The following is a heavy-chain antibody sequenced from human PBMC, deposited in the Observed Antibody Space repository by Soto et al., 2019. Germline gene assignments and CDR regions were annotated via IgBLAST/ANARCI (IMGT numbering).Heavy chain of an antibody. CDR2: IYYIGST. Sequence: QVQLQESGPGLVKPSQTLSLTCTVSGVSISSGGYYWSLIRQHPGKGLEWSGYIYYIGSTYYNPSFKSRVTISVDTSKIQFSPKLSSVPAADTAVYYCAREPGVWGQGTLGTVSS. CDR3: AREPGV. D-gene: IGHD3-10*01. CDR1: GVSISSGGYY. V-gene: IGHV4-31*03. J-gene: IGHJ4*02.